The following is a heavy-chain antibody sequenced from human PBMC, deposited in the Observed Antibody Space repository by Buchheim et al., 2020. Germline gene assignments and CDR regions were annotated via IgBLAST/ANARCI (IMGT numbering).Heavy chain of an antibody. D-gene: IGHD3-22*01. CDR3: ARVNPYYYDSSGYYYGRHFDY. CDR2: INHSGST. J-gene: IGHJ4*02. V-gene: IGHV4-34*01. Sequence: QVQLQQWGAGLLKPSETLSLTCAVYGGSFSGYYWSWIRQPPGKGLEWIGEINHSGSTNYNPSLKSRVTISVETSKNQFSLKLSSVTAADTAVYYCARVNPYYYDSSGYYYGRHFDYWGQGTL. CDR1: GGSFSGYY.